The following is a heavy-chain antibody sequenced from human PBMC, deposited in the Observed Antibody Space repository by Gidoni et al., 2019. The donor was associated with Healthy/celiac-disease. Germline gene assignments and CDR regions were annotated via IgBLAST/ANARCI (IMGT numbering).Heavy chain of an antibody. D-gene: IGHD3-3*01. CDR1: GYTFTSYD. V-gene: IGHV1-8*01. CDR3: ARARTFSYYDFWSGYYTGFDY. J-gene: IGHJ4*02. Sequence: QVQLVQSGAAVKKPGASVKVSCKASGYTFTSYDINWVRQATGQGLEWMGWMNPNSGNTGYAQKFQGRVTMTRNTSISTVYMELSSLRSEDTAVYYCARARTFSYYDFWSGYYTGFDYWGQGTLVTVSS. CDR2: MNPNSGNT.